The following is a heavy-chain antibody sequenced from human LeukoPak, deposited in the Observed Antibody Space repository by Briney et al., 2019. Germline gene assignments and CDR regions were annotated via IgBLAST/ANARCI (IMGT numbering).Heavy chain of an antibody. CDR2: ISYDGSNK. D-gene: IGHD5-12*01. V-gene: IGHV3-30*18. Sequence: GGSLRLSCAASGFTFSSYGMHWVRQAPGKGLEWVAVISYDGSNKYYADSVKGRFTISRDNSKNTLYLQMNSLRAEDTAVYYCAKDPRYSGYEGYFDYWGQGTLVTVSS. CDR3: AKDPRYSGYEGYFDY. CDR1: GFTFSSYG. J-gene: IGHJ4*02.